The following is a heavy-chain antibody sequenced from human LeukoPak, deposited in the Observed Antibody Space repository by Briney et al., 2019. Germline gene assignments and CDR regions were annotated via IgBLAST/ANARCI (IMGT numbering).Heavy chain of an antibody. J-gene: IGHJ4*02. CDR3: AGVRIAARYDY. D-gene: IGHD6-6*01. V-gene: IGHV4-34*01. CDR2: INHSGST. CDR1: GGSLSGYY. Sequence: SETLSLTCAVYGGSLSGYYWSWIRQPPGKGLEWIGEINHSGSTNYNPSLKSRVTISVDTSKNQFSLKLSSVTAADTAVYYCAGVRIAARYDYWGQGTPVTVSS.